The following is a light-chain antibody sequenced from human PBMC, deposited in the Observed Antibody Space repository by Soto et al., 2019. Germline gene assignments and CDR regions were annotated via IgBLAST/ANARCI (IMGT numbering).Light chain of an antibody. Sequence: QSALAQPASVSGSPGQSITISCTGTSSDVGSYNLVSWYQHHPGKAPKLMIYEGSKRPSGVSNRFSGSKSGNTASLTISGLQAEDEADYYCCSYAGSSTYVFGTGSQGHRP. J-gene: IGLJ1*01. CDR3: CSYAGSSTYV. V-gene: IGLV2-23*01. CDR2: EGS. CDR1: SSDVGSYNL.